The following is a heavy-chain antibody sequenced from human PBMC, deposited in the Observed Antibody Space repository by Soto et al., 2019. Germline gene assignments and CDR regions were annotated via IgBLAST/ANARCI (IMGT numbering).Heavy chain of an antibody. CDR1: GFTFSSYA. V-gene: IGHV3-23*01. J-gene: IGHJ4*02. Sequence: GGSLRLSCAASGFTFSSYAMSWVRQAPWKGLEWVSAISGSGGSTYYADSVKGRFTISRDNSKNTLYLQMNSLRAEDTAVYYCATRSEKLQYYYDSSGYLPAWGQGTLVTVSS. CDR3: ATRSEKLQYYYDSSGYLPA. CDR2: ISGSGGST. D-gene: IGHD3-22*01.